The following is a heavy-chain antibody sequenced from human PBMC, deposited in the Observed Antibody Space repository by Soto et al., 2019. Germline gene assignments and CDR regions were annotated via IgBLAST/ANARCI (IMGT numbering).Heavy chain of an antibody. CDR3: ARGVAAGVDY. Sequence: VQLVQSGAQVREPGASVKVSCKASGYSFTSLNINWVRQTTGQGLEWMGWKQPSSGRTGYAQKFQGRVTMTRDTSINAADMELSSLTSDDTDFYYCARGVAAGVDYWGQGTLVAVSS. V-gene: IGHV1-8*01. CDR2: KQPSSGRT. J-gene: IGHJ4*02. D-gene: IGHD1-26*01. CDR1: GYSFTSLN.